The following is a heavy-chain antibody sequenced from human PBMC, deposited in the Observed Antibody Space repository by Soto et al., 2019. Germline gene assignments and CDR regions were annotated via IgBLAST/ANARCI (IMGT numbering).Heavy chain of an antibody. V-gene: IGHV1-69*01. J-gene: IGHJ6*02. CDR3: ARSQGSSTSLEIYHYYYYGMDV. CDR1: GGTFSSYA. CDR2: IIPISETT. Sequence: QVQLVQSGAEVKKPGSSVKVSCKASGGTFSSYAISWVRQAPGQGLEWMGGIIPISETTNYAQKFQGRVTITADESKSTAYMELSSPRSEDTAVYYCARSQGSSTSLEIYHYYYYGMDVWGQGTTVTVSS. D-gene: IGHD2-2*01.